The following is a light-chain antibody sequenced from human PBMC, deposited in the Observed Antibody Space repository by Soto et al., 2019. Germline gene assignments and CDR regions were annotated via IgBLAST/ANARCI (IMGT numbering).Light chain of an antibody. CDR1: SSDVGGSNF. Sequence: QSALTQPASVSDSPGQSTTISCTGTSSDVGGSNFVSWYQQHPGKPPKLIIYDVANRPSGVSNRFSGSKSGSTASLIISRLQTEDEADYYCVSYTSSTTYVFGTGTKVTV. CDR2: DVA. V-gene: IGLV2-14*03. J-gene: IGLJ1*01. CDR3: VSYTSSTTYV.